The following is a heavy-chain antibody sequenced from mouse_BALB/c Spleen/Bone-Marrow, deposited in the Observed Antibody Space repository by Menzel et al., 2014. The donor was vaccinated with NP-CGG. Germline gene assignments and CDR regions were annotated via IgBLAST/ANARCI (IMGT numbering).Heavy chain of an antibody. J-gene: IGHJ3*01. CDR3: ARLSYYGRLAY. D-gene: IGHD1-1*01. Sequence: EVMLVESGGGLVQPGGSPKLSCAASGFDFSRYWMSWVRQAPGKGLEWIGEINPDSSTINYTPSLKDKFIISRDNAKNTQCLQMSKVRSEDTALYYCARLSYYGRLAYWGQGTLVTVSA. CDR2: INPDSSTI. V-gene: IGHV4-1*02. CDR1: GFDFSRYW.